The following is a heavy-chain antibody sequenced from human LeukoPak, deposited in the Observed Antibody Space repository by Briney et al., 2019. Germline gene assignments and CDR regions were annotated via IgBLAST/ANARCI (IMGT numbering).Heavy chain of an antibody. J-gene: IGHJ4*02. V-gene: IGHV3-23*01. CDR1: GFTFSSYA. D-gene: IGHD3-22*01. CDR2: ISGSGGST. CDR3: AKDPPHYDSTSYYFDY. Sequence: GGSLRLSCAASGFTFSSYAMSWVRQAPGKGLEWVSAISGSGGSTYYADPVKGRFTISRDNSKNTLYLQMNSLRAEDTAVYYCAKDPPHYDSTSYYFDYWGQGTLVTVSS.